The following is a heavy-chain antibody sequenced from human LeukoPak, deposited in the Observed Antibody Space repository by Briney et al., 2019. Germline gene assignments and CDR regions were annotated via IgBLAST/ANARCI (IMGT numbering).Heavy chain of an antibody. Sequence: GGSLRLSCSVSGLSFSRYPMHWVRQAPGKGLEYASAISSNGGSTYYADSVKGRFTISRDNSKSTMYLQMNSLRAEDTAVYYCARPGIALAGDYWGQGALVTVSS. CDR2: ISSNGGST. V-gene: IGHV3-64D*06. CDR1: GLSFSRYP. CDR3: ARPGIALAGDY. D-gene: IGHD6-19*01. J-gene: IGHJ4*02.